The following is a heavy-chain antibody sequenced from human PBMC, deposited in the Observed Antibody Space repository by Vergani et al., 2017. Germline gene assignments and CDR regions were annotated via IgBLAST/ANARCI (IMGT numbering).Heavy chain of an antibody. CDR3: ARERTAYYDFWCGYYTQYYFDY. Sequence: EVQLVESGGGVVRPGGSLRLSCAASGFTFDDYGMSWVRQAPGKGLEWVSGINWNGGSTGYADSVKGRFTISRDNAKISLYLQMNSLRAEDTALYYCARERTAYYDFWCGYYTQYYFDYWGQGTLVTVSS. V-gene: IGHV3-20*04. J-gene: IGHJ4*02. CDR1: GFTFDDYG. CDR2: INWNGGST. D-gene: IGHD3-3*01.